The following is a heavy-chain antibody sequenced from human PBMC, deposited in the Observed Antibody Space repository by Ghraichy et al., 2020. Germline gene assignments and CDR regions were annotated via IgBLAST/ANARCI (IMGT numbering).Heavy chain of an antibody. V-gene: IGHV4-34*01. Sequence: SETLSLTCAVYGGSFSGYYWSWIRQPPGKGLEWIGEINHSGSTNYNPSLKSRVTISVDTSKNQFSLKLSSVTAADTAVYYCARLARAHFIAARRGGAFDIWGQGTMVTVSS. J-gene: IGHJ3*02. CDR2: INHSGST. CDR1: GGSFSGYY. CDR3: ARLARAHFIAARRGGAFDI. D-gene: IGHD6-6*01.